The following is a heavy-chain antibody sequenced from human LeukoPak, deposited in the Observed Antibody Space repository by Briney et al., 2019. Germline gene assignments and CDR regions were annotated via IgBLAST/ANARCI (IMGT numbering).Heavy chain of an antibody. D-gene: IGHD1-26*01. CDR3: ANFGMRELEDY. Sequence: PGGSLRLSCATSGFTFSSSAMTWVRQAPGKGLEWVSTITVGGGDTNYADSVKGRFTIPRDNAKNSLFLQMDSLRAEDTAVYYCANFGMRELEDYWGQGTLVTVSS. CDR1: GFTFSSSA. V-gene: IGHV3-23*01. CDR2: ITVGGGDT. J-gene: IGHJ4*02.